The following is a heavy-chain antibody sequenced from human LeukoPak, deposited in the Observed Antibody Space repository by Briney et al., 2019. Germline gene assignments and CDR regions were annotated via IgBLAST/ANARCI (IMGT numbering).Heavy chain of an antibody. D-gene: IGHD2-2*01. J-gene: IGHJ4*02. V-gene: IGHV3-53*01. CDR3: ARGLGYCTSTTCLLPFDY. Sequence: SGGTLRLSCAASGFTVSTYYMTWVRQAPGKGLECVSVNYSGGSTYYADSVKGRSTVSRDNSKNTLYLQMNSLRAEDTAMYYCARGLGYCTSTTCLLPFDYWGQGTLVTVSS. CDR2: NYSGGST. CDR1: GFTVSTYY.